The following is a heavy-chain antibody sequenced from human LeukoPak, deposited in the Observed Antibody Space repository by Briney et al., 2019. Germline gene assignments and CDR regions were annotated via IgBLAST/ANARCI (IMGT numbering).Heavy chain of an antibody. V-gene: IGHV3-30-3*01. CDR2: ISYDGSNK. CDR1: GFTFSSYA. D-gene: IGHD6-19*01. CDR3: ARDPDPLAVAGYFDY. J-gene: IGHJ4*02. Sequence: GGSLRLSCAASGFTFSSYAMHWVRQAPGKGLEWVAVISYDGSNKYYADTVKGRFTISRDNSKNTLYLQMNSLRAEDTAVYYCARDPDPLAVAGYFDYWGQGTLVTVSS.